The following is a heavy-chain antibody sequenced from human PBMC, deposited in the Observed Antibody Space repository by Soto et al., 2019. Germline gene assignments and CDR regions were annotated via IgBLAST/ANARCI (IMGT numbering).Heavy chain of an antibody. J-gene: IGHJ5*02. CDR2: IKSKTDGETK. CDR1: GFTFSHAW. V-gene: IGHV3-15*01. CDR3: CVVKRRDQYSTSGYWFDP. D-gene: IGHD2-15*01. Sequence: GGSLRLSCAASGFTFSHAWMSWVRQAPGKGLAWVGRIKSKTDGETKDYGAPVRGRFTISRDDSKDTLYLQMNSLRIEDTAVYYCCVVKRRDQYSTSGYWFDPWGPGTLVTVSS.